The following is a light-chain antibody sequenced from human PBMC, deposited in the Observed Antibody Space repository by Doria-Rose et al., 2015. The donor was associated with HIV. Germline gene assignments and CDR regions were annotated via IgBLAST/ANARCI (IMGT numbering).Light chain of an antibody. CDR1: QRVKSSY. CDR2: DAS. J-gene: IGKJ5*01. Sequence: TQSPGTLSLSPGERATLSCRASQRVKSSYLAWYQQKPGQAPRLLIYDASTRATGIPDRFSGSGSRTDLTLTISRLEPEDVAVYYCQQYGTSRGTFGQGTRLEIK. V-gene: IGKV3-20*01. CDR3: QQYGTSRGT.